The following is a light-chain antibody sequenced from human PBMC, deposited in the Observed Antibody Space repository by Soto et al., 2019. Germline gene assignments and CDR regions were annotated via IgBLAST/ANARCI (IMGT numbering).Light chain of an antibody. Sequence: EIVLTQSPATLSVSPGERVTLSCRASQTISSNLAWYQHNPGKAPRLLIYAASTRDTGIPARFSGSGSGTEFTLTISSLQSEDFATYYCQHYNNYPYTFGQGTKVEIK. CDR1: QTISSN. J-gene: IGKJ1*01. CDR2: AAS. CDR3: QHYNNYPYT. V-gene: IGKV3-15*01.